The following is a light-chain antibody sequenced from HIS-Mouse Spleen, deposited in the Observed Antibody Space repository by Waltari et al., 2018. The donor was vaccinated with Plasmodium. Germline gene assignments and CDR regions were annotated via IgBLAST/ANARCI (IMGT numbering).Light chain of an antibody. J-gene: IGLJ2*01. Sequence: QSALTQPASVSGSPGQSITISCTGTSSDVGGYNYVSWYQQHPGKAPKLMLYDVSNRPSGVSNRFPGSKSGNTASLTISGLQAEDEADYYCSSYTSSSTLVVFGGGTKLTVL. CDR2: DVS. V-gene: IGLV2-14*03. CDR1: SSDVGGYNY. CDR3: SSYTSSSTLVV.